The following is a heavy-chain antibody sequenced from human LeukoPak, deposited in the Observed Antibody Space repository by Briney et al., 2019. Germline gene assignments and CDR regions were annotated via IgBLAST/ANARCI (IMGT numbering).Heavy chain of an antibody. Sequence: PGGSLRLSCAASGFTFSTYCMSWVRQAPGKGLEWVANINQDASKNHYADSVTGRFTISRDNAQNSLYLQMSSLRAEDTAVYYCARGRYHHDSSGYSSFYHWGQGTLVTVSS. D-gene: IGHD3-22*01. CDR3: ARGRYHHDSSGYSSFYH. CDR2: INQDASKN. V-gene: IGHV3-7*01. CDR1: GFTFSTYC. J-gene: IGHJ4*02.